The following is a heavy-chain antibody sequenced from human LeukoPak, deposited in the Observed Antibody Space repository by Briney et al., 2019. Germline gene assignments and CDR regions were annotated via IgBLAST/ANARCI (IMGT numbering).Heavy chain of an antibody. CDR1: GGTFSSYA. CDR2: IIPIFGTA. D-gene: IGHD3-22*01. CDR3: ARGHYYDSSGYYYVGYYFNY. V-gene: IGHV1-69*13. J-gene: IGHJ4*02. Sequence: SVKVSCKASGGTFSSYAISWVRQAPGQGLEWMGGIIPIFGTANYAQKFQGRVTITADESTSTAYMELSSLRSEDTAVYYCARGHYYDSSGYYYVGYYFNYWGQGTLVTVSS.